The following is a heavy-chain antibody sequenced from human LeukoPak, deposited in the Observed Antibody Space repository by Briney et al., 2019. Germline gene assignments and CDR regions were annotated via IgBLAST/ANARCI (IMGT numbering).Heavy chain of an antibody. CDR3: ARSPGWELLDY. V-gene: IGHV1-46*01. J-gene: IGHJ4*02. D-gene: IGHD1-26*01. CDR1: VYTFTGYY. Sequence: SSVTVSCKPSVYTFTGYYMHWVRQAPRQGLEWMGMINPSGGSTSYAQKFQGRVTMTRDMSTSTVYMELSSLRSEDTAVYYCARSPGWELLDYWGQGTLVTVSS. CDR2: INPSGGST.